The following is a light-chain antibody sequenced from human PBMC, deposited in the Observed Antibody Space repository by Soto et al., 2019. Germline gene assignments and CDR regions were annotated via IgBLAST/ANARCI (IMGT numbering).Light chain of an antibody. CDR2: EVS. V-gene: IGLV2-14*01. CDR3: FSYTSSGTYV. J-gene: IGLJ1*01. CDR1: SSDVGNYKY. Sequence: QSVLTQAAAVSGCPGQSITISCTGTSSDVGNYKYVSWYQQHPGKAPKLMIYEVSNRPSGVSNRFSGSKSGNTASLTISGLQAEDGTDYYCFSYTSSGTYVFGTGTKVTVL.